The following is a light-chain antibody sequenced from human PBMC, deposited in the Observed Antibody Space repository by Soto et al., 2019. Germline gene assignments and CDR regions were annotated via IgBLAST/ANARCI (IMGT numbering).Light chain of an antibody. V-gene: IGKV1-39*01. CDR1: QSIGRY. CDR2: DAS. J-gene: IGKJ1*01. Sequence: DLQMTQSPSSLSASVGDRVTITCRASQSIGRYLNWYQQKPGKAPKLLIYDASSLQSGVPSRFSGSGSGTDFTLTISSLQPEDFATYYCQQSYSTPWTFVQGTKVEIK. CDR3: QQSYSTPWT.